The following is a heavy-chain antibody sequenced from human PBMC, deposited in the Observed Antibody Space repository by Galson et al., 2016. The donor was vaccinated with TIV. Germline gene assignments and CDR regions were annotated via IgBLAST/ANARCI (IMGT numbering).Heavy chain of an antibody. CDR1: GFSFSNHF. Sequence: SLKLSCAASGFSFSNHFMDWDRHAPGQVLELVARIRNKGAGYSTAYAASVKGRFTILRDDSKTSLYLQMNRLENEDTAVYFCVRDWRVAGDYWGQGTLLTVSS. V-gene: IGHV3-72*01. CDR2: IRNKGAGYST. J-gene: IGHJ4*02. D-gene: IGHD3-10*01. CDR3: VRDWRVAGDY.